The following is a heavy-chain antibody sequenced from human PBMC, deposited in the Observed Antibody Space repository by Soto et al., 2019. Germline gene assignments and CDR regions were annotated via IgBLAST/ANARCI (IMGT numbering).Heavy chain of an antibody. CDR3: ARGGRWELLGFAY. Sequence: EVQLVESGGGLVQPGGSLRLSCAASGFTFTYYEMNWVRQAPGKGLEWVSYISSSGSSKYYADSVQGRFTISRDNTKKSLYLQMNSLRAEDTAVYYCARGGRWELLGFAYWGQGALVTVSS. CDR2: ISSSGSSK. CDR1: GFTFTYYE. D-gene: IGHD1-26*01. J-gene: IGHJ4*02. V-gene: IGHV3-48*03.